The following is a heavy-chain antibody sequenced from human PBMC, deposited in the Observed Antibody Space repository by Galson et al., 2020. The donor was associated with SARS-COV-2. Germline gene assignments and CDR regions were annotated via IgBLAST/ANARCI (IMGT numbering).Heavy chain of an antibody. D-gene: IGHD3-22*01. J-gene: IGHJ4*02. V-gene: IGHV1-24*01. Sequence: ASVTVSCKVSGYTLTELSLHWVRQPPGKGLEWMGGFDPKDGEPNYAQKLQGRFIMTEDTSTDTAYMDLSSLTSEDTAVYDCATDSGHYDENGYPFEYWGQGTPVTVSS. CDR3: ATDSGHYDENGYPFEY. CDR1: GYTLTELS. CDR2: FDPKDGEP.